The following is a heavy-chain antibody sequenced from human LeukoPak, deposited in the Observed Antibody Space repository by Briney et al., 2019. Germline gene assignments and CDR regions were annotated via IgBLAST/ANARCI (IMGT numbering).Heavy chain of an antibody. CDR2: ISSSGSTI. V-gene: IGHV3-11*04. Sequence: NPGGSLRLSCVASRFTFSDYDMTWMRQAPGKGLEWVSYISSSGSTIYYADSVKGRFTISRDNAKNSLYLQMNSLRAEDTAIYYCAREIAVAGAQFDPWGQGTLVTVSS. D-gene: IGHD6-19*01. CDR1: RFTFSDYD. CDR3: AREIAVAGAQFDP. J-gene: IGHJ5*02.